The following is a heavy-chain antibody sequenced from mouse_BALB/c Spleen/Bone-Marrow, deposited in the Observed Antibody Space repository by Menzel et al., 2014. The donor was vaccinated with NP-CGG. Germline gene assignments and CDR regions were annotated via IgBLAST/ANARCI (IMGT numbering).Heavy chain of an antibody. V-gene: IGHV1-26*01. CDR1: GYSFTGDY. D-gene: IGHD2-1*01. CDR3: ASSGNYG. J-gene: IGHJ2*01. Sequence: EVHLQHTGPKLVKPGASVKISCKASGYSFTGDYMHWVKQSHVKSLEWTGRINPYNGATSYNQNFKDKASLTVDKCSSTAYMELHSLTCEDSAVYYRASSGNYGWGQGTTLTISS. CDR2: INPYNGAT.